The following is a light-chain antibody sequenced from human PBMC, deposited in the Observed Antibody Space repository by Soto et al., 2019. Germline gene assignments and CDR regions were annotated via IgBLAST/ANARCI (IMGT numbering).Light chain of an antibody. J-gene: IGLJ1*01. CDR3: QSYDSSLRGYV. CDR1: SSNIGAGND. Sequence: QSVLTQPPSVSGAPGQRVTISCTGGSSNIGAGNDAQWYQQLPGTAPKLLIFGNNNRPSGVPDRFSGSKSGTSASLAISGLHAEDEADYYCQSYDSSLRGYVFGTGTKLTVL. CDR2: GNN. V-gene: IGLV1-40*01.